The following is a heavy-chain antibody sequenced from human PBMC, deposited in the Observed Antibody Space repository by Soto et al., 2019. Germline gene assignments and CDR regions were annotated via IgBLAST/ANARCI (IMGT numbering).Heavy chain of an antibody. CDR2: IIPIFGTA. V-gene: IGHV1-69*05. Sequence: QVQLVQSGAEVKKPGSSVKVSCKASGGTFSSYAISWVRQAPGQGLEWMGGIIPIFGTANYAPKFQGRVTIXXXXXXSTAYMXLSSLXXXXXXVYYCAXVVTXXXSXHYWYFDLWGRGTLVTVSS. CDR1: GGTFSSYA. D-gene: IGHD2-21*02. J-gene: IGHJ2*01. CDR3: AXVVTXXXSXHYWYFDL.